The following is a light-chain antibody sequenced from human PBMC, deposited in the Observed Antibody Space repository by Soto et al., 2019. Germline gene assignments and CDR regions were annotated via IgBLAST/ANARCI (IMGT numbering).Light chain of an antibody. Sequence: ESVLTQSPGTLSLSPGERATLSCRASQSVRKNCLAWYQQRPXXAPRLLVYDVSIRASGSPDRFSGSGSATDVTLTSSTLDPEDVAGYYCQQYGGSQWTLGQGTQVDIK. CDR3: QQYGGSQWT. CDR2: DVS. CDR1: QSVRKNC. V-gene: IGKV3-20*01. J-gene: IGKJ1*01.